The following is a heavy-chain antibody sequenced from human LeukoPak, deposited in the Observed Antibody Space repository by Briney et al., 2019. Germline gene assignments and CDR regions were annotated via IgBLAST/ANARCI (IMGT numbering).Heavy chain of an antibody. Sequence: SETLSLTCGMYGGSLSGYYWSWIRQSPDGVLEWIGEINHSGSINDNPSLKSRVTMSVDTSKNQFSLRLTSLTAADTAVYYRARRRCSSSSVIGYWSRGTRVTVSS. CDR3: ARRRCSSSSVIGY. J-gene: IGHJ4*02. V-gene: IGHV4-34*01. D-gene: IGHD6-6*01. CDR1: GGSLSGYY. CDR2: INHSGSI.